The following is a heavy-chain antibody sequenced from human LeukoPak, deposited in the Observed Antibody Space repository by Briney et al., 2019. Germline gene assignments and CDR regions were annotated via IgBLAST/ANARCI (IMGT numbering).Heavy chain of an antibody. J-gene: IGHJ6*03. V-gene: IGHV3-23*01. CDR1: GFIFSNYA. CDR3: AKGLNYYYFYYMDV. CDR2: FSGSGGST. Sequence: GGSLRLSCAASGFIFSNYAMSWVRQPPGKGLEWVSGFSGSGGSTNYADSVKGRFTISRDNSKNTLYLQMNSLRAEDTAVYYCAKGLNYYYFYYMDVWGKGTTVTVSS.